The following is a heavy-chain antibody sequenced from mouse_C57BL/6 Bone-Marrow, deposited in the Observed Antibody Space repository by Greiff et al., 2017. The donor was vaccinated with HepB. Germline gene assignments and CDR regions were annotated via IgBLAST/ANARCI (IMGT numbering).Heavy chain of an antibody. D-gene: IGHD1-1*01. Sequence: EVKLVESGGGLVKPGGSLKLSCAASGFTFSSYTMSWVRQTPEKRLEWVATISGGGGNTDYPDSVKGRFPINRDNAKITLYLQMRRLRSEDTALYYCARIYYGSSYVEDYFDYWGKGTTLTVSS. J-gene: IGHJ2*01. V-gene: IGHV5-9*01. CDR1: GFTFSSYT. CDR2: ISGGGGNT. CDR3: ARIYYGSSYVEDYFDY.